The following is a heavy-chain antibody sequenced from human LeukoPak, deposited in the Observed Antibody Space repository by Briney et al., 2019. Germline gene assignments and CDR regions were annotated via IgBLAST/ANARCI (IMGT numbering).Heavy chain of an antibody. CDR1: GGSFSGYH. V-gene: IGHV4-34*01. CDR3: ATSWGYGDYSFDY. D-gene: IGHD4-17*01. Sequence: SETLSLTCAVYGGSFSGYHWSWIRQPPGKGLEWIGEINHSGSTNYNPSLKSRVTISVDTSKNQFSLKLSSVTAADTAVYYCATSWGYGDYSFDYWGQGTLVTVSS. J-gene: IGHJ4*02. CDR2: INHSGST.